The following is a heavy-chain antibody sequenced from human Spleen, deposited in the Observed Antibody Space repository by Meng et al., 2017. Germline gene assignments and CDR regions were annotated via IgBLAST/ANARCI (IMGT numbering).Heavy chain of an antibody. CDR2: INTNTGNP. V-gene: IGHV7-4-1*02. D-gene: IGHD6-6*01. CDR1: GYTFTSYY. Sequence: ASVKVSCKASGYTFTSYYMHWVRQAPGQGLEWMGWINTNTGNPTYAQGFTGRFVFSLDTSVSTAYLQISSLKAEDTAVYYCARAGYSGSYYYYAMDVWGQGTTVTVSS. CDR3: ARAGYSGSYYYYAMDV. J-gene: IGHJ6*02.